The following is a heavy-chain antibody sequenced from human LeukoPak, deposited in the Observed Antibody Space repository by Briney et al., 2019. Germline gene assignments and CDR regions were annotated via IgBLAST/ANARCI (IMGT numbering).Heavy chain of an antibody. CDR2: IYPGDSDS. CDR3: ARLAGAPHYPSDY. J-gene: IGHJ4*02. D-gene: IGHD3-10*01. CDR1: GYTFISYW. Sequence: PGESLKISCRVSGYTFISYWIGWVRQMPGKGLEWMGIIYPGDSDSRYSPSFQGQVTISVDKSISTAYLQWSSLKASDTAMYYCARLAGAPHYPSDYWGQGTLVTVSS. V-gene: IGHV5-51*01.